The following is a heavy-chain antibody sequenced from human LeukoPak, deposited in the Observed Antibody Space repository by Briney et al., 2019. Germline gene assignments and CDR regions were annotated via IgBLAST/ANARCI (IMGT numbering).Heavy chain of an antibody. J-gene: IGHJ4*02. Sequence: PSETLSLTCTVSTASISNYYWSWIRQPPGKGLEWIGYISFNGSINYNPSLKSRVAISIDTSKNQFSLKVTSVTAADTAVYYCARDGFSDGDGVFFFDYWGQGTLVTVSS. CDR2: ISFNGSI. D-gene: IGHD4-17*01. CDR3: ARDGFSDGDGVFFFDY. CDR1: TASISNYY. V-gene: IGHV4-59*01.